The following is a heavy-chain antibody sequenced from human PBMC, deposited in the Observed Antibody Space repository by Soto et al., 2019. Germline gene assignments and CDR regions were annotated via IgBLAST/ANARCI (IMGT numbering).Heavy chain of an antibody. D-gene: IGHD3-22*01. CDR2: ISSSSSYT. CDR1: GFTFSDYY. Sequence: GGSLRLSCAASGFTFSDYYMSWIRQAPGKGLEWVSYISSSSSYTNYADSVKGRFTISRDNATNSRYLQMNSLRAEDTAVYYCRLYYYDSSGYYPDFDYWGQGTLVTVSS. CDR3: RLYYYDSSGYYPDFDY. J-gene: IGHJ4*02. V-gene: IGHV3-11*06.